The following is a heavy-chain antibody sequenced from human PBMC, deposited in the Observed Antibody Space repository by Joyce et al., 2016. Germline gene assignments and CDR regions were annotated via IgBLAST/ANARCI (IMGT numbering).Heavy chain of an antibody. V-gene: IGHV4-4*02. CDR1: GASISSSHW. J-gene: IGHJ4*02. Sequence: QVQLQESGPGLVKPSGTLSLTCSVCGASISSSHWWNWVRQPPGKGLEWIGQIYETGTTKYNPSLRGRVTMLVDRSNNEFSLQLNSVTAADTAVYYCARQFLGNRLDYWGQGILVTVSS. D-gene: IGHD1-14*01. CDR3: ARQFLGNRLDY. CDR2: IYETGTT.